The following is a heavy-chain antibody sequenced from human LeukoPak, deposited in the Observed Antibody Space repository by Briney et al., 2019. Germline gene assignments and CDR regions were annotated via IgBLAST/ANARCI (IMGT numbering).Heavy chain of an antibody. Sequence: PGGSLRLSCAASGFTFSSYSMNWVRQAPGKGLEWVSSISSSSSYIYYADSVKGRFTISRDNAKNSLYLQMNSLRAEDTAVYYCARVHGAYDSSGGAFDIWGQGTMVTVSS. CDR1: GFTFSSYS. J-gene: IGHJ3*02. V-gene: IGHV3-21*01. CDR2: ISSSSSYI. D-gene: IGHD3-22*01. CDR3: ARVHGAYDSSGGAFDI.